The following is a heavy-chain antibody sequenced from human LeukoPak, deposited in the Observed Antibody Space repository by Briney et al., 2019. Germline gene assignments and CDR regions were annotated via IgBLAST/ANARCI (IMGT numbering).Heavy chain of an antibody. Sequence: ASVTVSCKASGGTFSSYAISWVRQAPGQGLEWMGRVIPIFGTANYAQKFQGRVTITTDESTSTAYMELSSLRSEHTAVYDCANEDGSTFDYWRQGTLVTVSS. J-gene: IGHJ4*02. CDR2: VIPIFGTA. CDR1: GGTFSSYA. CDR3: ANEDGSTFDY. V-gene: IGHV1-69*05. D-gene: IGHD5-24*01.